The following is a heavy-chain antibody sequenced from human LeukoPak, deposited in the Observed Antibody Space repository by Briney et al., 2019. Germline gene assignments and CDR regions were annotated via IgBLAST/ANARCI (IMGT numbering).Heavy chain of an antibody. Sequence: SETLSLTCAVSGDSITNYYWSWIRQPPGEGLEWIGYSHYTGKTYHNPSLKSRVTMSVDTSKSQFSLRLTSVTAADTAVYYCARRGNFDCWGQGTLVTVSS. D-gene: IGHD6-13*01. V-gene: IGHV4-59*08. CDR1: GDSITNYY. CDR3: ARRGNFDC. J-gene: IGHJ4*02. CDR2: SHYTGKT.